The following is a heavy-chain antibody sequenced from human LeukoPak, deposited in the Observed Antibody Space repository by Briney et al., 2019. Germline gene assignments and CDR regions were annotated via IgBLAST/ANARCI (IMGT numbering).Heavy chain of an antibody. V-gene: IGHV3-74*01. J-gene: IGHJ4*02. CDR1: GFTFSSYW. Sequence: GGSLRLSCAASGFTFSSYWMHWVRQAPGKGLVWVSRINSDGSSTSYADSVKGRFTISRDNAKNTLYLQMNSLRAEDTAVYYCARGRLVGINDYWGQGTLVTVSS. CDR3: ARGRLVGINDY. D-gene: IGHD2-15*01. CDR2: INSDGSST.